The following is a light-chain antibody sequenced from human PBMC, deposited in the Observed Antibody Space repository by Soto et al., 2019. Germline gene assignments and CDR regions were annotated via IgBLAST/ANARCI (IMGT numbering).Light chain of an antibody. CDR1: QSVSSSY. J-gene: IGKJ4*01. CDR3: QQYGSSPRLT. Sequence: EIVLTQSPGTLSLSPGERATLSCRASQSVSSSYLAWYQQKPGQAPRLLIYGASSRATGIPDRFSGSGYGTDFTLPISRLEPEDFAVYYCQQYGSSPRLTFGGGTKVEIK. V-gene: IGKV3-20*01. CDR2: GAS.